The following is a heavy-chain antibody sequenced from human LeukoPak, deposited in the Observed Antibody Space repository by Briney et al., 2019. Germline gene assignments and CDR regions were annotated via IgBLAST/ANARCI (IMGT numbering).Heavy chain of an antibody. Sequence: ASVKVSCKASGGTFSSYAISWVRQAPGQGLEWMGGIIPIFGTANYAQKFQGRVTITADESTSTAYMELSRLRSDDTAVYYCARDLIPAAMPVYWGQGTLVTVSS. CDR1: GGTFSSYA. D-gene: IGHD2-2*01. V-gene: IGHV1-69*13. CDR3: ARDLIPAAMPVY. CDR2: IIPIFGTA. J-gene: IGHJ4*02.